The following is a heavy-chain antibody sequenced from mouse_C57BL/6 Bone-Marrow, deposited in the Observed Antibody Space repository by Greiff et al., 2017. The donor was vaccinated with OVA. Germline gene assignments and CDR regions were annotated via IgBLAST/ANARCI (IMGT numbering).Heavy chain of an antibody. J-gene: IGHJ2*01. CDR2: IYPGDGDT. D-gene: IGHD2-2*01. Sequence: VKLMESGAELVKPGASVKISCKASGYAFSSYWMNWVKQRPGKGLEWIGQIYPGDGDTNYNGKFKGKATLTADKSSSTAYMQLSSLTSEDSAVYFCAREGMVTTGGVHDYWGQGTTLTVSS. V-gene: IGHV1-80*01. CDR1: GYAFSSYW. CDR3: AREGMVTTGGVHDY.